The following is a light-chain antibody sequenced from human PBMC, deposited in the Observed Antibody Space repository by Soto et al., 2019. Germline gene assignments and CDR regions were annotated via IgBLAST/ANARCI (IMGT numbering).Light chain of an antibody. J-gene: IGLJ2*01. V-gene: IGLV2-14*03. CDR3: SSFAGSRVLV. Sequence: QSVLTQPASVSGSPGQSITISCTGTSSDVGAYNYVSWYQQHPGKAPKLIIYEVSDRPSGVSNRFSGSKSGNTASLTISGLQAEDECDDYCSSFAGSRVLVLGGGTKLTVL. CDR2: EVS. CDR1: SSDVGAYNY.